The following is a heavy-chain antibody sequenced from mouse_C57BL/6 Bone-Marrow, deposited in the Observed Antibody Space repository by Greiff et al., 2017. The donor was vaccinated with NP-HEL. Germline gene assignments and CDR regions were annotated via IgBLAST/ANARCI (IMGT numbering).Heavy chain of an antibody. CDR3: ARDAQDWYCDV. V-gene: IGHV7-1*01. Sequence: EVMLVESGGGLVQSGRSLRLSCATPGFTFSDFYMEWVRQAPGKGLEWIAASRNKANDYTTEYGAPVQGRLVVSTHTSQTIHCLQMHALRAEDTDIYYCARDAQDWYCDVRARGTTVTVSS. CDR1: GFTFSDFY. J-gene: IGHJ1*03. CDR2: SRNKANDYTT.